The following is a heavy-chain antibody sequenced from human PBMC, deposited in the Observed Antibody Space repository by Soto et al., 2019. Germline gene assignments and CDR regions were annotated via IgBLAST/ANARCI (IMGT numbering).Heavy chain of an antibody. CDR1: GEAVGSGQSY. V-gene: IGHV4-61*01. D-gene: IGHD3-10*01. Sequence: QVQLQESGPGLVKPSETLSLVCFVSGEAVGSGQSYWNWIRQAPGKGLEWIGHTSVTGAMKYSAFLTRRVTMSVDTSKSQRSLPLTSVTAADSATYFGARGQVDSAGSSLGSRMDVCGQGTTVTVAS. CDR3: ARGQVDSAGSSLGSRMDV. CDR2: TSVTGAM. J-gene: IGHJ6*02.